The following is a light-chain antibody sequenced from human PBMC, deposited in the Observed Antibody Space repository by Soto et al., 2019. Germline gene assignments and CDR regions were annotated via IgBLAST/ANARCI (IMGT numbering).Light chain of an antibody. J-gene: IGLJ1*01. CDR1: SNDVGASNH. Sequence: QSVLTQPASVSGSPGQSITISCSGTSNDVGASNHVSWYQQHPGKAPKLLLYEVTIRPSGVSNRFSGSKSGNTASLTISGLQTEDEADYYCSSFKGTNSFVFGTGTKLTVL. CDR2: EVT. CDR3: SSFKGTNSFV. V-gene: IGLV2-14*01.